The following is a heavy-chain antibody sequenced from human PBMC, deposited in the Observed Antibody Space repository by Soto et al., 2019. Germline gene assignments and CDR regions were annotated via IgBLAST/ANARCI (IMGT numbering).Heavy chain of an antibody. CDR3: AKAITSTVL. V-gene: IGHV3-23*01. J-gene: IGHJ4*02. CDR2: ISGSNANT. CDR1: GFTFSTSP. Sequence: EVQLLESGGGLVQPGGSLRLACAASGFTFSTSPMTWVRQAPGKGLEWVSSISGSNANTYYTDSVKGRFTISRDNSRSTLDMAMSSMRAEDTARYYWAKAITSTVLWRLGTLV. D-gene: IGHD3-16*01.